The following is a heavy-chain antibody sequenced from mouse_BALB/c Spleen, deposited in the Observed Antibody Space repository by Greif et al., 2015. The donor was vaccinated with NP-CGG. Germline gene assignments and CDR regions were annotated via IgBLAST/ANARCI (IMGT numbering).Heavy chain of an antibody. V-gene: IGHV14-3*02. CDR2: IGPANGNT. CDR3: ARGTTATGDY. J-gene: IGHJ2*01. Sequence: VQLQQSGAELVKPGASVKLSCTASGFNIKDTYMHWVKQRPEQGLEWIGRIGPANGNTKYDPKFQGKATITADTSSNTAYLQLSSLTSEDTAVYYCARGTTATGDYWGQGTTLTVSS. CDR1: GFNIKDTY. D-gene: IGHD1-2*01.